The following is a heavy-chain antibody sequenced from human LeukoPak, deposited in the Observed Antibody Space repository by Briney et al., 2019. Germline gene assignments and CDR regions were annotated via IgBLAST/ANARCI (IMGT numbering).Heavy chain of an antibody. CDR2: IRYDATIK. CDR1: GFSFSGYG. D-gene: IGHD3-9*01. Sequence: GGSLRLSCAASGFSFSGYGMHWVRQAPGKGLEWVAFIRYDATIKYYGDSVKGRFTVSRDNSKNTLYLQMNTLRVEDTAVYYCTRDLMDYDVSTGLHHYYMDVWGQGTTVTVSS. V-gene: IGHV3-30*02. CDR3: TRDLMDYDVSTGLHHYYMDV. J-gene: IGHJ6*02.